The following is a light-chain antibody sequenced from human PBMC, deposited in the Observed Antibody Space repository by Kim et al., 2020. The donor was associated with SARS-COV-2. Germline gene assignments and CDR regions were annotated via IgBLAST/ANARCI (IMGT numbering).Light chain of an antibody. CDR2: EDN. CDR3: QSYDSSSVV. CDR1: SGSIASNY. Sequence: GKTVTISCTRSSGSIASNYVQWYQQRPGSAPTTVIYEDNQSPSGVPDRFSGSIDSSSNSASLTISGLKNEDEADYYCQSYDSSSVVFGGGTQLTVL. V-gene: IGLV6-57*03. J-gene: IGLJ2*01.